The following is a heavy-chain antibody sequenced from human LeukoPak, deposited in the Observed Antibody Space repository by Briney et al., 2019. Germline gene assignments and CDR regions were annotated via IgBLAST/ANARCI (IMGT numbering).Heavy chain of an antibody. Sequence: GGSLRLSCAASGSTFSSYAMTWVRQAPGKGLEWVSVISGSGGSTYYADSVKGRFTISRDNSKNTLYLQMNSLRAEDTAVYYCAKSSRMTTVTTLDYWGQGTLVAVSS. D-gene: IGHD4-11*01. CDR2: ISGSGGST. V-gene: IGHV3-23*01. J-gene: IGHJ4*02. CDR3: AKSSRMTTVTTLDY. CDR1: GSTFSSYA.